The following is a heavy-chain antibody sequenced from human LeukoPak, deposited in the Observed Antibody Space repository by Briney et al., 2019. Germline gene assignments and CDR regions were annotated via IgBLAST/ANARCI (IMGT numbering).Heavy chain of an antibody. J-gene: IGHJ4*02. CDR1: GGSISSYY. V-gene: IGHV4-59*01. CDR3: ARSRSDYGDYYFDY. Sequence: SETLSLTCTVSGGSISSYYWSWIRQPPGKGLEWIGYIYYSGSTNYNPSLKSRVTISVDTSKNQFSLKLSPVTAADTAVYYCARSRSDYGDYYFDYWGQGTLVTVSS. D-gene: IGHD4-17*01. CDR2: IYYSGST.